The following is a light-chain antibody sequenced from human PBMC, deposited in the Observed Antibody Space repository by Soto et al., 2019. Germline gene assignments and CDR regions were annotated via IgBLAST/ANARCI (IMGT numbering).Light chain of an antibody. J-gene: IGLJ3*02. V-gene: IGLV2-8*01. CDR3: SSYAGSSWV. Sequence: QSALTQPPSASGSPGQSVTISCTGTSSDVGAYNYVSWYQQHPGKAPKLMIYDVSKRPSGVPYRFSGSKSGNAASLTVSGFQGEDEAEYYCSSYAGSSWVFGGGTKVTVL. CDR1: SSDVGAYNY. CDR2: DVS.